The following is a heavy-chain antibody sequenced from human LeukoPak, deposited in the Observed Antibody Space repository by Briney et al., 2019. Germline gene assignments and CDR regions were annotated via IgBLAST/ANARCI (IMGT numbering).Heavy chain of an antibody. CDR2: INPNSGDT. D-gene: IGHD2-2*01. CDR1: GYTFTGYH. CDR3: ARDYCSSTSCLFDY. Sequence: ASVTVSCKASGYTFTGYHMHWVRQAPGQGLEWMGRINPNSGDTNYAQKFQGRVTMTRDTSISTAYMELGRLRSDDTAVYYCARDYCSSTSCLFDYWGQGTLVTVSS. V-gene: IGHV1-2*06. J-gene: IGHJ4*02.